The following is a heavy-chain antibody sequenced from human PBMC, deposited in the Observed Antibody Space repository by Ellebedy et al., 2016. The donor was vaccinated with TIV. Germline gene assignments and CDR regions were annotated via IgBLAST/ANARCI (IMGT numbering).Heavy chain of an antibody. V-gene: IGHV3-30*18. D-gene: IGHD3-10*01. CDR1: GFMFNNYG. Sequence: GESLKISCTASGFMFNNYGMHWVRQAPGKGLEWVSVISYVGGQKYNEDSVKGRLTISRDNSKNPVYLQMNFLRVDDTAVYYCVKGRGARVSQYYYDMDVWGPGTTVIVSS. J-gene: IGHJ6*02. CDR3: VKGRGARVSQYYYDMDV. CDR2: ISYVGGQK.